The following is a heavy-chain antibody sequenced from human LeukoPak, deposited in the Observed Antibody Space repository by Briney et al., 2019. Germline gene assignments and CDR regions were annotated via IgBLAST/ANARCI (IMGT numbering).Heavy chain of an antibody. CDR1: GGSFSGYY. V-gene: IGHV4-34*01. CDR2: INHSGST. CDR3: ARSYGSGSYRLFDY. D-gene: IGHD3-10*01. J-gene: IGHJ4*02. Sequence: SETLSLTCAVYGGSFSGYYWSWLRQPPGKGLEWIGEINHSGSTNYNPSLKSRVTITVDTSKNQFSLKLSSVTAADTAVYYCARSYGSGSYRLFDYWGQGTLVTVSS.